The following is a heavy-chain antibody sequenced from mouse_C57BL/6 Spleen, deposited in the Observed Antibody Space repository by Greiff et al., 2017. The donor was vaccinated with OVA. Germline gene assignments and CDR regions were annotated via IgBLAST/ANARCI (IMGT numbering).Heavy chain of an antibody. CDR2: ISSGGSYT. Sequence: EVQLVESGGDLVKPGGSLKLSCAASGFTFSSYGMSWVRQTPDKRLEWVATISSGGSYTYYPDSVKGRFTISRDNAKNTLYLQMSSLKSEDTAMYYCARHEGLPYAMDYWGQGTSVTVSS. CDR3: ARHEGLPYAMDY. V-gene: IGHV5-6*01. D-gene: IGHD2-4*01. J-gene: IGHJ4*01. CDR1: GFTFSSYG.